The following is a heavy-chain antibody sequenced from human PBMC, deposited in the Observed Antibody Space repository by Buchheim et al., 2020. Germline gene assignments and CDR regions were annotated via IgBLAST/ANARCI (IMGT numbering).Heavy chain of an antibody. CDR1: GFTFSSYG. CDR2: ISYDGSNK. J-gene: IGHJ4*02. Sequence: QVQLVESGGGVVQPGRSLRLSCAASGFTFSSYGMHRVRQAPGKGLEWVAVISYDGSNKYYADSVKGRFTISRDNSKNTLYLQMNSLRAEDTAVYYCAKDHLVDYWGQGTL. CDR3: AKDHLVDY. V-gene: IGHV3-30*18. D-gene: IGHD3-16*01.